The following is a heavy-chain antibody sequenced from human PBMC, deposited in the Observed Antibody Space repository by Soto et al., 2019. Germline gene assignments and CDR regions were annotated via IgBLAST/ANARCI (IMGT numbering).Heavy chain of an antibody. Sequence: TLSLTCTVSGGSISSSGYYGRWIRQHPGKDLEWIGYIYYSGSTYYNPSLKSRVTISVDTSKNQFSLKLSSVTAADTAVYYCARERYCGTTSCYIPGFFDYWGQGTLVTVSS. CDR3: ARERYCGTTSCYIPGFFDY. V-gene: IGHV4-31*03. D-gene: IGHD2-2*02. CDR2: IYYSGST. CDR1: GGSISSSGYY. J-gene: IGHJ4*02.